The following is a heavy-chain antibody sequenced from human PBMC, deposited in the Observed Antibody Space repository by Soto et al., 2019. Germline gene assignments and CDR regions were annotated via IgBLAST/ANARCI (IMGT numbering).Heavy chain of an antibody. CDR2: IIPVFDTA. CDR1: GGSFRRHS. CDR3: ARDPGQTVTTVGLGLDV. J-gene: IGHJ6*02. D-gene: IGHD4-17*01. Sequence: QVQLMQSGPEVKTPGSSVKVSCRASGGSFRRHSISWVRQAPGQGLEWMGGIIPVFDTANYAVRFQGRLTVSADESSHTAYMDLSSLTSEDTAVYYCARDPGQTVTTVGLGLDVWGQGTTVTVSS. V-gene: IGHV1-69*01.